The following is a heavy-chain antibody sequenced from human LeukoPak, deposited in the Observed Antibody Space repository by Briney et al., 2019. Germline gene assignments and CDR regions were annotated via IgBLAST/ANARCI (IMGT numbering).Heavy chain of an antibody. CDR3: ARDSRQQLPH. Sequence: GGSLRLSCAASGFTFSSYAMNWVRQAPGKGLEWLSYISSSSSVIYYADSVKGRFTISRDNARNSLFLQMSSLRAEDTAVYYCARDSRQQLPHWGQGTLVTVSS. D-gene: IGHD6-13*01. J-gene: IGHJ4*02. CDR2: ISSSSSVI. V-gene: IGHV3-48*01. CDR1: GFTFSSYA.